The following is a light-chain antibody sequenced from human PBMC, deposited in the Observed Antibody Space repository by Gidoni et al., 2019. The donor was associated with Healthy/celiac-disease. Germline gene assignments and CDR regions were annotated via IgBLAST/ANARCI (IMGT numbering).Light chain of an antibody. Sequence: DIQMTPSPSTLSASVGDRVTITCRASQCISSWLAWYQQKPGKAPKLLIYDASSLEIGVPSRFSGSGSGTEFTLTISSLQPDDFATYYCQQYNSYSRTFGQGTKVEIK. CDR2: DAS. J-gene: IGKJ1*01. CDR1: QCISSW. CDR3: QQYNSYSRT. V-gene: IGKV1-5*01.